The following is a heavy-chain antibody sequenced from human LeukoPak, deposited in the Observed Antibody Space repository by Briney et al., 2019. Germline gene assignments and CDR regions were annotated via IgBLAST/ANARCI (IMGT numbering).Heavy chain of an antibody. CDR1: GYTFTGYY. Sequence: ASVKVSCKASGYTFTGYYMHWVRQASGQGLEWMGWINPSSGGTNYAQKFQGRVTMTRDTSISTAYMELSRLRSDDTAVYYCARGRYCSSTSCLPHDYWGQGTLVTVSS. CDR2: INPSSGGT. J-gene: IGHJ4*02. V-gene: IGHV1-2*02. CDR3: ARGRYCSSTSCLPHDY. D-gene: IGHD2-2*01.